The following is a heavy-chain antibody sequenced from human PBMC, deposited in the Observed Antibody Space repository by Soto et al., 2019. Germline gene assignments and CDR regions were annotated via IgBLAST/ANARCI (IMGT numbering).Heavy chain of an antibody. V-gene: IGHV1-69*06. J-gene: IGHJ6*02. CDR3: ARGLYALYYYYYGMDV. CDR1: GGTFSSYA. Sequence: SVKVSCKASGGTFSSYAISWVRQAPGQGLEWMGGIIPTFGTANYAQKFQGRVTITADKSTSTAYMELSSLRSEDTAVYYCARGLYALYYYYYGMDVWGQGTTVTVSS. CDR2: IIPTFGTA. D-gene: IGHD2-2*01.